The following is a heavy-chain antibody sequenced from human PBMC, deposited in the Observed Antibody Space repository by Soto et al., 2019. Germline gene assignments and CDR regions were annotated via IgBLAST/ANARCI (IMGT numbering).Heavy chain of an antibody. CDR3: ARRLRYSSSSLSWFDP. CDR2: IYYSGST. V-gene: IGHV4-59*08. CDR1: GGSISSYY. Sequence: SETLSLTCTVSGGSISSYYWSWIRQPPGKGLEWIGYIYYSGSTNYNPSLKSRVTISVDTSKNQFSLKLSSVTAADTAVYYCARRLRYSSSSLSWFDPWGQGTLVTVSS. J-gene: IGHJ5*02. D-gene: IGHD6-6*01.